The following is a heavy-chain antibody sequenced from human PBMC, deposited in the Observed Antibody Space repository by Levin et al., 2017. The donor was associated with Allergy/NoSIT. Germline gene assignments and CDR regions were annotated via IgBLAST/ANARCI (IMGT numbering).Heavy chain of an antibody. J-gene: IGHJ6*02. CDR2: IIPILGIA. V-gene: IGHV1-69*04. CDR3: ARDGGYSYGLYYYYYYGMDV. D-gene: IGHD5-18*01. Sequence: SVKVSCKASGGTFSSYTISWVRQAPGQGLEWMGRIIPILGIANYAQKFQGRVTITADKSTSTAYMELSSLRSEDTAVYYCARDGGYSYGLYYYYYYGMDVWGQGTTVTVSS. CDR1: GGTFSSYT.